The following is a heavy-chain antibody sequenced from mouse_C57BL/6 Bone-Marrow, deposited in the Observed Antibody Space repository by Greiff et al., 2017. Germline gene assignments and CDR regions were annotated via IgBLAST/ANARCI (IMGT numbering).Heavy chain of an antibody. CDR1: GYTFTSYW. J-gene: IGHJ1*03. CDR2: IDPENGDT. D-gene: IGHD2-3*01. CDR3: TTGDCYPWYFDV. Sequence: VQLQQSGAELVKPGASVKLSCKASGYTFTSYWMQWVKQRPEQGLEWIGWIDPENGDTEYASKFQGKATITADTSSNTAYLQLSSLTSEDTAVYYCTTGDCYPWYFDVWGTGTTVTVSS. V-gene: IGHV14-4*01.